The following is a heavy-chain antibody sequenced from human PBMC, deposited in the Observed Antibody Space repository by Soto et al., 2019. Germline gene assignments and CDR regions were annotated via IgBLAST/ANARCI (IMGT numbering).Heavy chain of an antibody. CDR2: ISGSGGST. Sequence: GGSLRLSCAASGFTFISYAMSWVRQAPGKGLEWVSAISGSGGSTYYADSVKGRFTISRDNSKNTLYLQMNILRAEDTAVYYCAKSGYSYGDREVYYFDYWGQGTLVTVSS. CDR3: AKSGYSYGDREVYYFDY. V-gene: IGHV3-23*01. D-gene: IGHD5-18*01. J-gene: IGHJ4*02. CDR1: GFTFISYA.